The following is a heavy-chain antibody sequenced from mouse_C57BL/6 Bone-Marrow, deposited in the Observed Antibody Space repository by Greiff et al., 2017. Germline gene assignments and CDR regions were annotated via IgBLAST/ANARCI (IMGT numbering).Heavy chain of an antibody. J-gene: IGHJ3*01. CDR3: ASSGVYRLAEFAY. CDR1: GYTFTSYW. Sequence: QVQLQQPGAELVKPGASVTMSCKASGYTFTSYWITWVQQRPGQGLEWIGDIYPGSGSTNYNDKFKSKATLSVDTSARTAYMQLRSLTSEDAAVYYCASSGVYRLAEFAYWGQGTLVTVSA. V-gene: IGHV1-55*01. CDR2: IYPGSGST.